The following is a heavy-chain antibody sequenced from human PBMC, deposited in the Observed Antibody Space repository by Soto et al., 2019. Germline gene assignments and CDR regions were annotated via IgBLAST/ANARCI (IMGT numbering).Heavy chain of an antibody. V-gene: IGHV4-59*08. CDR1: GGSISSYY. CDR2: IYYSGST. D-gene: IGHD3-22*01. J-gene: IGHJ4*02. Sequence: PSETLSLTCTFSGGSISSYYGGLFRQPPGKGLEWIGYIYYSGSTTYHPSLKSRVTISVDTSKNQFSLNLTSVTAADTAVYYCARLGGYYQAFDQWGQGSLVTVSS. CDR3: ARLGGYYQAFDQ.